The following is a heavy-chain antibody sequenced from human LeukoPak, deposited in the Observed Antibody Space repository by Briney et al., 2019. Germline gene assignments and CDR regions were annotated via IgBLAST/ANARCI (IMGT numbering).Heavy chain of an antibody. CDR3: AKDITGNYYDSTNFDY. V-gene: IGHV3-9*01. CDR2: ISWNSGSI. D-gene: IGHD3-22*01. CDR1: GFTFDDYA. Sequence: GGSLRLSCAASGFTFDDYAMHWVRQAPGKGLEWVSGISWNSGSIGYADSVKGRFTISRDNAKNSLYLRMNSLRAEDTALYYCAKDITGNYYDSTNFDYWGQGTLVTVSS. J-gene: IGHJ4*02.